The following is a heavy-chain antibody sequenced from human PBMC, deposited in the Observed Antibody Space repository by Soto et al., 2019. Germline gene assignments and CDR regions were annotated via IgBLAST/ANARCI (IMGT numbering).Heavy chain of an antibody. D-gene: IGHD4-4*01. CDR2: ILTTGST. Sequence: QVQLQESGPGLVQPSQTLSLTCTVSGGSISGGNYFWSWIRHHPGKGLEWIGHILTTGSTYFNPSLKSRPAISVDTSKKQFSLKLTSVTAADTAVYYCARGNLDLSIHPLFDYWGQGTLVTVSS. CDR1: GGSISGGNYF. J-gene: IGHJ4*02. V-gene: IGHV4-31*03. CDR3: ARGNLDLSIHPLFDY.